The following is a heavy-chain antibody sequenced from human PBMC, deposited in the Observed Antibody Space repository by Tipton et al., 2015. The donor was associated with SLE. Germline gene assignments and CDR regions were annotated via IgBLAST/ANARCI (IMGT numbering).Heavy chain of an antibody. J-gene: IGHJ4*02. V-gene: IGHV3-30*02. CDR2: IRYDGSNK. Sequence: SLRLSCAASGFTFSSYGMHWVRQAPGKGLEWVAFIRYDGSNKYYADSVKGRFTISRDNSKNTLYLQMNSLRAEDTAVYYCARGHEAAAGTLDYWGQGTLVTVSS. CDR3: ARGHEAAAGTLDY. CDR1: GFTFSSYG. D-gene: IGHD6-13*01.